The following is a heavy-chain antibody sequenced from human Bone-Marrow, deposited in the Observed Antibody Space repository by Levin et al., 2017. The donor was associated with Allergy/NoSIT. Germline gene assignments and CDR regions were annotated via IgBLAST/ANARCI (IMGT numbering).Heavy chain of an antibody. V-gene: IGHV3-53*01. J-gene: IGHJ5*02. Sequence: GESLKISCAVSGFIINTNYMSWVRQAPGKGLEWVSVIYTGGSTAYADSVKGRFTISRDNSKNILYLQMNSLRAGDTAVYYCVRDNVVSGNSGVGHWGQGTLVTVSS. CDR3: VRDNVVSGNSGVGH. CDR1: GFIINTNY. D-gene: IGHD4-23*01. CDR2: IYTGGST.